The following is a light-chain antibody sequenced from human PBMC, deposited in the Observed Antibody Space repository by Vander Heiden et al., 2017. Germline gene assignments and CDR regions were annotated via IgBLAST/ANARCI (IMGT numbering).Light chain of an antibody. J-gene: IGKJ1*01. Sequence: EIALTQSPATLSLSPGERATLSCRASQSVSSYLAWYQQKPGQAPRLLIYDAPNRATGIPARFSGSGSGTDFTLTISSLEPEDFAVYYCQQRSNWPWTFGQGTKVEIK. CDR1: QSVSSY. CDR3: QQRSNWPWT. V-gene: IGKV3-11*01. CDR2: DAP.